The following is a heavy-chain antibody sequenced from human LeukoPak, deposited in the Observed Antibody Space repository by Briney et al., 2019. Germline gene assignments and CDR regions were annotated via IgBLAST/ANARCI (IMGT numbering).Heavy chain of an antibody. D-gene: IGHD2-15*01. CDR1: GFTFDDYA. Sequence: GGSLRLAHAASGFTFDDYAIHWVRQAPGKGLEWLSVISGDGGSIYYADSVKGRVTISRDNSKNSLYLQMNSLRTEDTALYYCANEAVGQVVSYMDVWGKGTTVTVSS. V-gene: IGHV3-43*02. J-gene: IGHJ6*03. CDR3: ANEAVGQVVSYMDV. CDR2: ISGDGGSI.